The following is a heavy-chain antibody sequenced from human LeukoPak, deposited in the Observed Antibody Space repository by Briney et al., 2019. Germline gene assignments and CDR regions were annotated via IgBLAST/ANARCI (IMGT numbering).Heavy chain of an antibody. CDR2: TSGRGGS. J-gene: IGHJ4*02. CDR1: GRSVSSGISY. CDR3: AYIAGMRFDY. D-gene: IGHD1-14*01. Sequence: PSHSLSLTCSLSGRSVSSGISYCGWIRQPLGEGLEWTAYTSGRGGSDYNPSLRGRVTRSLDTPTNQFSRRLDSVTTADTAVYYCAYIAGMRFDYWGQGVLVTV. V-gene: IGHV4-61*01.